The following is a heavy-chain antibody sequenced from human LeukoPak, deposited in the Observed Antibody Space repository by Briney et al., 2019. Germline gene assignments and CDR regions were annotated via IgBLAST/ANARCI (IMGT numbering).Heavy chain of an antibody. J-gene: IGHJ4*02. Sequence: GGSLRLSCAASGFTFSSYSMSWVRQAPGKGLEWVSSISSTSSHIYYADSLKGRFTISRDNANNSLYLQMNSLRADDTAVYYCARGGGYRDTYIGYWGQGTLVTVSS. CDR3: ARGGGYRDTYIGY. CDR1: GFTFSSYS. CDR2: ISSTSSHI. D-gene: IGHD3-16*02. V-gene: IGHV3-21*01.